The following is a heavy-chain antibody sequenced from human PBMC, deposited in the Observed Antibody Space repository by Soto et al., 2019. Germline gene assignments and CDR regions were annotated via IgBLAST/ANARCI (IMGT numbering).Heavy chain of an antibody. Sequence: SETLSLTCAVSGGSISSSNWWIWVRQPPGKGLEWIWEIYHSGSTNYNPSLKSRVTISVDKSKNQLSLKLSYVTAADTAVYYCPRANRGVVWRTDYYYGMEVWGEVTKVTFCS. V-gene: IGHV4-4*02. CDR2: IYHSGST. J-gene: IGHJ6*04. CDR1: GGSISSSNW. D-gene: IGHD3-16*01. CDR3: PRANRGVVWRTDYYYGMEV.